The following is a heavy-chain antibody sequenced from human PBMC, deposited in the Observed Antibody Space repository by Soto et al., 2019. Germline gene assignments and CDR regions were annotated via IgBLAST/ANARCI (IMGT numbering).Heavy chain of an antibody. J-gene: IGHJ6*03. D-gene: IGHD6-13*01. CDR1: GGSISRYY. CDR3: ARKGAAASYAHYYMDV. CDR2: EYYSGNT. V-gene: IGHV4-59*01. Sequence: LSLTCTVSGGSISRYYWSWIRQPPGKGLEWIGYEYYSGNTNYNPSLESRVTISVDTSRNQFSLNLTSATAADTALYYCARKGAAASYAHYYMDVWGRGTTVTVSS.